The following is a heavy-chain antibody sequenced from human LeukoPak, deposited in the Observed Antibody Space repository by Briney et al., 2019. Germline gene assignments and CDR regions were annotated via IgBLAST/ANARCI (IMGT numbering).Heavy chain of an antibody. CDR1: GYTFTSYG. D-gene: IGHD3-10*01. Sequence: GASVKVSCKASGYTFTSYGISWVRQAPGQGLEWMGWISAYNGNTNYAQKLQGRVTMTTDTSTSTAYMELRSLRSDDTAVYYCARDRFPPPFSYYYYMAVGGKGTPVTVS. V-gene: IGHV1-18*01. CDR2: ISAYNGNT. CDR3: ARDRFPPPFSYYYYMAV. J-gene: IGHJ6*03.